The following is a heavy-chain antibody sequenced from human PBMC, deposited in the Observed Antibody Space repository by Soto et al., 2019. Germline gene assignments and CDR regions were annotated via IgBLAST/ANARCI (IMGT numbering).Heavy chain of an antibody. CDR3: ARDGESSSSSDFDH. J-gene: IGHJ4*02. D-gene: IGHD6-6*01. Sequence: GGSLRLSCAASGFTFSSYNMNWVRQAPGKGLEWISYFRSSGGTIYYADSVKGRFTISRDNAKSSLYLQLNSLRDEDTAVYNCARDGESSSSSDFDHWGQGTLVTVSS. V-gene: IGHV3-48*02. CDR2: FRSSGGTI. CDR1: GFTFSSYN.